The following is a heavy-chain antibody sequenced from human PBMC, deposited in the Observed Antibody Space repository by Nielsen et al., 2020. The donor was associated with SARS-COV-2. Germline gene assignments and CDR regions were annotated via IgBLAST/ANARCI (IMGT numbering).Heavy chain of an antibody. CDR2: ISWNSGSI. D-gene: IGHD1-26*01. CDR1: GFTFDDYA. V-gene: IGHV3-9*01. Sequence: LSLTCAASGFTFDDYAMHWVRQAPGKGLEWVSGISWNSGSIGYADSVKGRFTISRDNAKNSLYLQMNSLRAGDTALYYCALGAWELQYYWGQGTLVTVSS. J-gene: IGHJ4*02. CDR3: ALGAWELQYY.